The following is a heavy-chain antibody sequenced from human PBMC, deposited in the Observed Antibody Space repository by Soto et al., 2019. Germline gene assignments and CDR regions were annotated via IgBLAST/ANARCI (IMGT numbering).Heavy chain of an antibody. CDR3: AKDADVVAASLYYFDY. CDR1: GFTFSSYA. D-gene: IGHD2-15*01. V-gene: IGHV3-23*01. J-gene: IGHJ4*02. CDR2: ISGSGGST. Sequence: GGSVRLSCAASGFTFSSYAMSWVRQAPGKGLEWVSAISGSGGSTYYADSVKGRFTISRDNSKNTLYLQMNSLRAEDTAVYYCAKDADVVAASLYYFDYWGQGTLVTVSS.